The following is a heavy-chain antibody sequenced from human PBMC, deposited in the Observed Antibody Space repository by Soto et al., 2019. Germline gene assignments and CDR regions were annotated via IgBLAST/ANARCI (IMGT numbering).Heavy chain of an antibody. V-gene: IGHV1-69*13. Sequence: SVKVSRMASGGTFLSYAILLLRQAPVQVLEWMGWIIPIFGTAHYAQKFQGRVTITADESTSTAYMELSSLRAEDTAVYYCAKEGQRYCSSTSCSWFDPWGQGTLVTVSS. CDR1: GGTFLSYA. D-gene: IGHD2-2*01. CDR3: AKEGQRYCSSTSCSWFDP. J-gene: IGHJ5*02. CDR2: IIPIFGTA.